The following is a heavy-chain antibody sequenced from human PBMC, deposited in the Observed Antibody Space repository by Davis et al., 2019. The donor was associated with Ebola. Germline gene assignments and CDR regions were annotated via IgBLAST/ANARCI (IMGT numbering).Heavy chain of an antibody. J-gene: IGHJ4*02. V-gene: IGHV4-59*03. D-gene: IGHD3-10*01. CDR3: SERGSSV. CDR2: IYYTGSA. CDR1: GVSSSRHY. Sequence: PGGSLRLSCTVSGVSSSRHYWRWIRQPPGQRLEWFGSIYYTGSAYYNSSLASRATISVDTSKNQFSLKLTSVTAADTAMYYCSERGSSVWGQGTLVTVSS.